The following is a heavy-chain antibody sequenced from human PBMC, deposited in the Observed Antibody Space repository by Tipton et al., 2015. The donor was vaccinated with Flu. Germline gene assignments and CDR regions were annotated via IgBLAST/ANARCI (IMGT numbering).Heavy chain of an antibody. Sequence: TLSLTCAVYGGSFSGYYWSWIRQPPGKGLEWIGEINHSGSTNYNPSLKSRVTISVDTSKNQFSLKLSSVTAADTAVYYCAREGAARSFDYWGQGTLVTVSS. D-gene: IGHD6-6*01. CDR1: GGSFSGYY. V-gene: IGHV4-34*01. CDR2: INHSGST. J-gene: IGHJ4*02. CDR3: AREGAARSFDY.